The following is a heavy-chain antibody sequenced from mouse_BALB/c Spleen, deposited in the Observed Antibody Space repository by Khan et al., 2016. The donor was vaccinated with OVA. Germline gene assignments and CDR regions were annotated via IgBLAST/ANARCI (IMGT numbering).Heavy chain of an antibody. Sequence: VRLQQSGTVLARPGASVKMSCKASGYTFTNYWMHWVKQRPGQGLEWIGAIYPGNSDINYNQKFKGKAKLTAVTSTSTAYMELNSLTNEDSAVYYCTRNGFGNYESWDYWGQGTTLTVSS. V-gene: IGHV1-5*01. J-gene: IGHJ2*01. CDR1: GYTFTNYW. CDR3: TRNGFGNYESWDY. CDR2: IYPGNSDI. D-gene: IGHD2-1*01.